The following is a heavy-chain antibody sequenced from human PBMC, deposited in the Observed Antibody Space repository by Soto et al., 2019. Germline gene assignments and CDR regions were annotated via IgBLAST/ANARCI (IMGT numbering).Heavy chain of an antibody. D-gene: IGHD4-17*01. CDR1: GFSFDEYA. J-gene: IGHJ4*02. CDR2: ISWNSGKI. Sequence: EVQLVESGGGSTQPGRSLRLSCAASGFSFDEYAMHWVRRAPGKGLEWVSGISWNSGKIDYADSVKGRFIISRDNAKNSLFLQMNNLRAEDTALYYCAQDLNYGDFWGYLDSWGQGTLVTVSS. V-gene: IGHV3-9*01. CDR3: AQDLNYGDFWGYLDS.